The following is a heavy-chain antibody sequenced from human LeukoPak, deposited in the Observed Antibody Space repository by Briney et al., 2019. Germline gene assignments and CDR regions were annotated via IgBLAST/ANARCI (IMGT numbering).Heavy chain of an antibody. V-gene: IGHV3-21*01. CDR2: I. CDR3: ARDTRFGALYDSSYHGMDV. J-gene: IGHJ6*04. CDR1: GFIFSTYS. Sequence: TGGSLRLSCAASGFIFSTYSMNWVSQAPGKGLEWVSSIKGRLTISRDNAKNSLYLQIYSLRAQDTAVYYCARDTRFGALYDSSYHGMDVWGKGTTVTVSS. D-gene: IGHD3-10*01.